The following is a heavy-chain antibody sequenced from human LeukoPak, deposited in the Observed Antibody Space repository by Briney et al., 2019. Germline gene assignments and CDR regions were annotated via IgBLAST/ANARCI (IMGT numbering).Heavy chain of an antibody. V-gene: IGHV3-23*01. CDR3: AKPGLASSWYGGFDY. CDR1: GFTFSSYA. J-gene: IGHJ4*02. Sequence: GGSLRLSCAASGFTFSSYAMSWVRQAPGKGLEWVSVISGSGGSTYYADSVKGRFTISRDNSKNTPSLQMNSLRAEDTAIYYCAKPGLASSWYGGFDYWGQGTLVTVSS. CDR2: ISGSGGST. D-gene: IGHD6-13*01.